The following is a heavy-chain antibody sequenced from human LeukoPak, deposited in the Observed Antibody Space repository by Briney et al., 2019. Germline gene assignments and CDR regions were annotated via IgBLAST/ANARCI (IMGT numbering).Heavy chain of an antibody. V-gene: IGHV4-39*01. CDR3: ARHATVDGNWPRPLDY. Sequence: SETLSLTCTVSGDSISVSNYYWGWIRQPPGKGLEWIGNIYYSGSTYYKPSLKTRVTISVDTSKNQFSLKLTSATRKHTTLYYCARHATVDGNWPRPLDYWGQGSLVTVSS. CDR2: IYYSGST. CDR1: GDSISVSNYY. D-gene: IGHD6-19*01. J-gene: IGHJ4*02.